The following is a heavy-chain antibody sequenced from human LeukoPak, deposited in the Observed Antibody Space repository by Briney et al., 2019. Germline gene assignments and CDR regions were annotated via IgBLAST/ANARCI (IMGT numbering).Heavy chain of an antibody. D-gene: IGHD6-19*01. Sequence: ASVKVSCKASGYTFTSNYIHWARQAPGQGLEWMGLVNPSGGSTTYAQMFQGRVTMTRDTSTSTVYLELSSLRSEDTAVYYCAKGGVAGTFDYWGQGTQVTVSS. CDR1: GYTFTSNY. J-gene: IGHJ4*02. CDR3: AKGGVAGTFDY. CDR2: VNPSGGST. V-gene: IGHV1-46*01.